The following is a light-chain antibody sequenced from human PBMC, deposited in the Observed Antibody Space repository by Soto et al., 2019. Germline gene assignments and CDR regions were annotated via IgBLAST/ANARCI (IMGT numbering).Light chain of an antibody. CDR1: QSLATN. CDR2: GIS. J-gene: IGKJ4*01. Sequence: EIVMTQSPVTLSVSPGERVTLSCRASQSLATNLAWYQQKPGQTPRLVIYGISARASGIPGRFSGSGSGTDFTLTISSLQPEDSAVYSCQQYLDWPLTFGGGTKVEI. V-gene: IGKV3-15*01. CDR3: QQYLDWPLT.